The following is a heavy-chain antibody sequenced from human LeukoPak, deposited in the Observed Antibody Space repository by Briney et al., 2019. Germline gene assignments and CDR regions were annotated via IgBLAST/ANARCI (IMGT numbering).Heavy chain of an antibody. Sequence: GGSLRLSCAASGFTFSDYYMSWIRQAPGKGLEWVSYISSSGSTIYYADSVKGRFTISRDNAKNSLYLQMNSLRAEDTAVYYCARSAIFYYYYMDVWGKGTTVTVSS. J-gene: IGHJ6*03. CDR1: GFTFSDYY. D-gene: IGHD2-2*01. CDR3: ARSAIFYYYYMDV. V-gene: IGHV3-11*04. CDR2: ISSSGSTI.